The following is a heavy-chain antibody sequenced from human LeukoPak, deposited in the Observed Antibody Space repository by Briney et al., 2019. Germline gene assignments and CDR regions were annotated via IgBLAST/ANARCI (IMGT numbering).Heavy chain of an antibody. Sequence: GGSLRLSCAASGFTFSDYPMNWVRLAPGKGLEWVSYISRSGSPIYYADSVRGRFTISRDNAKNSLYLQMNSLRAEDTAVYFCARVRYNSGYIFDYWGQGTLVTVSS. CDR3: ARVRYNSGYIFDY. CDR2: ISRSGSPI. D-gene: IGHD5-18*01. J-gene: IGHJ4*02. CDR1: GFTFSDYP. V-gene: IGHV3-48*04.